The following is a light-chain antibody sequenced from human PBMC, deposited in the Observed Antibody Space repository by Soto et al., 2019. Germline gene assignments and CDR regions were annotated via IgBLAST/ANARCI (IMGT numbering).Light chain of an antibody. CDR1: QSVSNTY. Sequence: EIVLTQSPGTLSLSPGERATLSCRAGQSVSNTYLAWYQQKPGQAPRLLIYGASSRATGIPDRFSGSGSGTDFTLTISRLEPEDSAVYYCQQYLGSPPGYSFGQGTKLEIK. CDR2: GAS. V-gene: IGKV3-20*01. J-gene: IGKJ2*01. CDR3: QQYLGSPPGYS.